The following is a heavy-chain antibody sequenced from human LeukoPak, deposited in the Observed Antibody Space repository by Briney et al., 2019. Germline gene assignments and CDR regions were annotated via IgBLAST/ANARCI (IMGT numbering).Heavy chain of an antibody. CDR1: GFTFSSYG. CDR3: AKDEGAFDI. J-gene: IGHJ3*02. Sequence: GRSLRLSCAASGFTFSSYGMHWVRQAPGKGLEWVAVIWYDGSNKYYADSVKGRFTISRDNSKNTLYLQMNSLRAEGTAVYYCAKDEGAFDIWGQGTMVTVSS. CDR2: IWYDGSNK. V-gene: IGHV3-33*06.